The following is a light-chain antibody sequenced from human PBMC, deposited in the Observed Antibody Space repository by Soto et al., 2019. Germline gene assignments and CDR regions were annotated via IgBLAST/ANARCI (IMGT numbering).Light chain of an antibody. J-gene: IGKJ4*01. CDR3: HQYGSSPPT. CDR2: AAS. V-gene: IGKV3-20*01. CDR1: QNVRGSY. Sequence: EIVLSQSPGTLSLSPGETASLSCRASQNVRGSYFAWYQQKPGQAPRLLISAASRRATGVPDRFSGSGSGTDFTLTISRLEPEDFAVYCCHQYGSSPPTFGGGTKVEIK.